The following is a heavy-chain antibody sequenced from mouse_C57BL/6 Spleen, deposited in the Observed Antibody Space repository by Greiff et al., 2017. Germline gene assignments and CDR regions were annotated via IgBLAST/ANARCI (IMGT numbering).Heavy chain of an antibody. CDR1: GYSITSGYY. CDR2: ISYDGSN. V-gene: IGHV3-6*01. D-gene: IGHD1-1*01. CDR3: ARDYYYGSSYKAY. J-gene: IGHJ3*01. Sequence: DVQLQESGPGLVKPSQSLSLTCSVTGYSITSGYYWNWIRQFPGNKLEWMGYISYDGSNNYNPSLKNRISITRDTSKNQFFLKLNSVTTEDTATYYCARDYYYGSSYKAYWGQGTLVTVSA.